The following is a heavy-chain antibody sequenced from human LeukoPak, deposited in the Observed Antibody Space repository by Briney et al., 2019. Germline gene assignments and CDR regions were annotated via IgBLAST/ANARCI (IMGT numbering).Heavy chain of an antibody. D-gene: IGHD3-22*01. Sequence: GGSLRLSCAASGFTFSSYAMSWVRQAPGEGLEWVSAISGSGGSTYYADSVKGRFTISRDNSKNTLYLQMNSLRAEDTAVYYCAKGRYDSPGEESYWGQGTLVTVAS. J-gene: IGHJ4*02. CDR1: GFTFSSYA. V-gene: IGHV3-23*01. CDR2: ISGSGGST. CDR3: AKGRYDSPGEESY.